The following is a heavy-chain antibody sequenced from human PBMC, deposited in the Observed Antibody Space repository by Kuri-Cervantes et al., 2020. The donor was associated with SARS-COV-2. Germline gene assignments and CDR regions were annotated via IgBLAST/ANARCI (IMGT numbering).Heavy chain of an antibody. CDR3: VKGAWGDY. CDR2: IRGNDDTT. V-gene: IGHV3-23*01. J-gene: IGHJ4*02. D-gene: IGHD7-27*01. Sequence: ESLKISCAASGFTLRGHDMTWVRQASGGGLEWISAIRGNDDTTHYADFVKGRFTISRDDSKNTLFLQMNSLRAEDTALYYCVKGAWGDYWGQGTQVTVSS. CDR1: GFTLRGHD.